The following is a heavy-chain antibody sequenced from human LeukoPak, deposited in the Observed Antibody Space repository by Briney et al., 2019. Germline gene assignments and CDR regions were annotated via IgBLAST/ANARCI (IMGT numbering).Heavy chain of an antibody. J-gene: IGHJ4*02. Sequence: GGSLRLSCATSGFTFSTYWMSWVRQAPGKGLEWVANIRQDGSEMYYVDSVKGRFTISRDNAKNSLYLQMNSLRAEDTAVYYCANGDGFDYWPQGALVTVSS. V-gene: IGHV3-7*01. D-gene: IGHD5-24*01. CDR3: ANGDGFDY. CDR2: IRQDGSEM. CDR1: GFTFSTYW.